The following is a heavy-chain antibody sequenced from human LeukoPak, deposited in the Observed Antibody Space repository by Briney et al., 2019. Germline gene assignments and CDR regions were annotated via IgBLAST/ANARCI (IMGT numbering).Heavy chain of an antibody. Sequence: SETLSLTCTVSGGSISGYYWSWIRQPSGKGLEWIGEINHSGSTNYNPSLKSRVTISVDTSKNQFSLKLSSVTAADTAVYYCARNSGYYYDSSGYYRHWGQGTLVTVSS. CDR1: GGSISGYY. D-gene: IGHD3-22*01. CDR3: ARNSGYYYDSSGYYRH. CDR2: INHSGST. J-gene: IGHJ4*02. V-gene: IGHV4-34*01.